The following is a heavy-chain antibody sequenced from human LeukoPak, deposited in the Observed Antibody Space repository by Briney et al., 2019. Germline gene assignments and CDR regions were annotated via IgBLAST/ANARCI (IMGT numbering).Heavy chain of an antibody. J-gene: IGHJ4*02. CDR3: ARGGYYYDSSGYSHLPDY. D-gene: IGHD3-22*01. V-gene: IGHV1-69*13. CDR1: GGTFSSYA. CDR2: IIPIVGTT. Sequence: SVKVSCKASGGTFSSYAFSWVRQAPGQGLEWMGGIIPIVGTTNYAQMFQGRVTITADESTSAAYMELSSLRSEDTAVYYCARGGYYYDSSGYSHLPDYWGQGTLVTVSA.